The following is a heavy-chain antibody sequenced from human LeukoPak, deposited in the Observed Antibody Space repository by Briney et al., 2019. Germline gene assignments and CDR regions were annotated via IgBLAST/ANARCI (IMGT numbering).Heavy chain of an antibody. CDR1: GGTFSSYA. D-gene: IGHD3-22*01. Sequence: SVKVSCKASGGTFSSYATSWVRQAPGQGLEWMGGIIPIFGTANYAQKFQGRVTITADESTSTANMELSSLRSEDTAVYYCARGGLSRYYYDSSGYYHAFDIWGQGTMVTVSS. V-gene: IGHV1-69*13. CDR2: IIPIFGTA. CDR3: ARGGLSRYYYDSSGYYHAFDI. J-gene: IGHJ3*02.